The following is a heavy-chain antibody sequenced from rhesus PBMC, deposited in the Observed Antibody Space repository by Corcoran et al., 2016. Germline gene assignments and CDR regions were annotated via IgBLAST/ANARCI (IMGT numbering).Heavy chain of an antibody. J-gene: IGHJ4*01. CDR1: GFTFSSYW. D-gene: IGHD4-23*01. CDR2: INSGGGGS. V-gene: IGHV3S42*01. Sequence: EVQLVESGGGLAKPGGSLSLSCAASGFTFSSYWMIWVRQTPGKGLECISAINSGGGGSYYADSVEGHFTISRDNSKGTLSLRMNGLRAEGTAMYYCAKGDSNSGIDYWGQGVLVTVSS. CDR3: AKGDSNSGIDY.